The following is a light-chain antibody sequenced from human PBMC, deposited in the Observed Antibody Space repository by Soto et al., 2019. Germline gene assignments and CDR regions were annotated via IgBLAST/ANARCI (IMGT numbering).Light chain of an antibody. CDR1: QSVSSS. V-gene: IGKV3-15*01. CDR3: QQSNAWPPYT. Sequence: ETVMTQSPATLSVSPGERATLSCRASQSVSSSLAWYQQKPGQAPRLLIYGASTRATGIPARFSGSGSGTDFPLPISSLQSEDFAVYYCQQSNAWPPYTFGQGTKLEIK. J-gene: IGKJ2*01. CDR2: GAS.